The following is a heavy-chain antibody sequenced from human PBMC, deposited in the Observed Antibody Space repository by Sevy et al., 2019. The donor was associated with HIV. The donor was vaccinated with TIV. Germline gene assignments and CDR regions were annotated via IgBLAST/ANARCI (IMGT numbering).Heavy chain of an antibody. CDR2: ISYDGSNK. D-gene: IGHD3-3*01. Sequence: GGSLRLSCAASGFTFSSYAMHWVRQAPGKGLEWVAVISYDGSNKYYADSVKGRFTISRDNSKNTRYRQMNSLRAEDTAVYYCARSPYYDFWSGNGYYFDYWGQGTLVTVSS. CDR3: ARSPYYDFWSGNGYYFDY. V-gene: IGHV3-30*04. CDR1: GFTFSSYA. J-gene: IGHJ4*02.